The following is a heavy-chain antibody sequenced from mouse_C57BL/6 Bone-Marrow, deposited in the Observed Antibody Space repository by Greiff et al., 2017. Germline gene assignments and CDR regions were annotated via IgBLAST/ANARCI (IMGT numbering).Heavy chain of an antibody. J-gene: IGHJ2*01. CDR3: ARSADFPDY. Sequence: VQLQQSGPVLVKPGASVKMSCKASGYTFTDYYMNWVKQSHGKSLEWIGVINPYNGGTSYNQKFKGKATLTVDKSSSTAYMELNSLTSEDSAVYYCARSADFPDYWGQGTTLTVSS. D-gene: IGHD2-4*01. CDR2: INPYNGGT. CDR1: GYTFTDYY. V-gene: IGHV1-19*01.